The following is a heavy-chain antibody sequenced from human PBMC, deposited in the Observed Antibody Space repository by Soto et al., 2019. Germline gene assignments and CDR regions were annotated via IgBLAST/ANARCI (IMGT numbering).Heavy chain of an antibody. CDR2: IYSDDST. CDR3: ARGVVLAAFDI. J-gene: IGHJ3*02. V-gene: IGHV3-53*01. D-gene: IGHD3-3*01. CDR1: GFTVSNNY. Sequence: GGSLRLSCAASGFTVSNNYMSWVRQAPGKGLEWVSVIYSDDSTHYTDSVKGRFTISRDNSKNTLYLQMNSLRAEDTAVYYCARGVVLAAFDIRGQRTMVTVS.